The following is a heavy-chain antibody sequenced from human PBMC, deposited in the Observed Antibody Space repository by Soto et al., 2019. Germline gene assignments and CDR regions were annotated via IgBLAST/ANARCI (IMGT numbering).Heavy chain of an antibody. D-gene: IGHD2-15*01. Sequence: EVQLLESGGAVAQPGGSLRLSCAASGSTFSAFCMNWVRQAPGKGLEWVSAISRSGDITYYADSVKGRFTISRDNSKNTVYLEMNSLTGDDTDVYYCAKGGFWLHYGMDVWGQGTTVIVSS. CDR3: AKGGFWLHYGMDV. V-gene: IGHV3-23*01. CDR2: ISRSGDIT. J-gene: IGHJ6*02. CDR1: GSTFSAFC.